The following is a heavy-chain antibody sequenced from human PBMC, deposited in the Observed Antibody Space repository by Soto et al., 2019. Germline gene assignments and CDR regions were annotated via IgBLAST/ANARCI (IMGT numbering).Heavy chain of an antibody. CDR3: ARISQSDFWSGYYYFFDY. CDR1: GYTFTDYG. V-gene: IGHV1-18*01. J-gene: IGHJ4*02. Sequence: QVHLVQSGAEVEKPGASVKVSCKASGYTFTDYGISWVRQAPGQGRQWMGWITAFNGHTKYAQQFQGRVTMTTDTSTSTAYMELRSLESDDTAVYYCARISQSDFWSGYYYFFDYWGEGTLVTVSS. D-gene: IGHD3-3*01. CDR2: ITAFNGHT.